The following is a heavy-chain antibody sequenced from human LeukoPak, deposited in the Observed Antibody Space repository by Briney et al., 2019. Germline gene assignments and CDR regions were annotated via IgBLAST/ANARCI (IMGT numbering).Heavy chain of an antibody. CDR2: MRGSGLTI. CDR1: GFPFSAYE. CDR3: ARDGVAGNTVFDY. V-gene: IGHV3-48*03. D-gene: IGHD2-15*01. J-gene: IGHJ4*02. Sequence: PGGSQTLFCAACGFPFSAYEMNWVREVPGGGRECVSHMRGSGLTIPYRDCVGGRFTSFRENAKKSLYLQMNSLSVGDTAVYYCARDGVAGNTVFDYWGQGTLVTVSS.